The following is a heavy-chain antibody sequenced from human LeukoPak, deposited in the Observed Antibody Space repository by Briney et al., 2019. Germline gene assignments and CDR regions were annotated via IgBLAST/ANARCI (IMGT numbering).Heavy chain of an antibody. Sequence: ASVKVSCKASGYTFTSYGISWVRQAPGQGLEWMGWISAYNGNTNYAQKLQGRVTMTTDTSTSTAYMELRSLGSDDTAVYYCARDKRQWLAPMRSVDPWGQGTLVTVSS. J-gene: IGHJ5*02. V-gene: IGHV1-18*01. CDR1: GYTFTSYG. CDR3: ARDKRQWLAPMRSVDP. CDR2: ISAYNGNT. D-gene: IGHD6-19*01.